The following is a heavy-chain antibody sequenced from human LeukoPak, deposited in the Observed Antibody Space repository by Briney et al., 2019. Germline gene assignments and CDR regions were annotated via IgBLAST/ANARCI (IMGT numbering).Heavy chain of an antibody. Sequence: ASVKVSCKASGYTFTSYAMNWVRQAPGQGLEWMGWINTNTGNPTYAQGFTGRFVFSLDTSVSTAYLQISSLKAEDTAAYYCARLGYCSGGSCLAMDVWGKGTTVTVSS. CDR2: INTNTGNP. D-gene: IGHD2-15*01. J-gene: IGHJ6*03. CDR1: GYTFTSYA. V-gene: IGHV7-4-1*02. CDR3: ARLGYCSGGSCLAMDV.